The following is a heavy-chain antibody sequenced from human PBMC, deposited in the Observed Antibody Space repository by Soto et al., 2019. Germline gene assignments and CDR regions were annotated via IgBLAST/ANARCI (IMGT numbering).Heavy chain of an antibody. J-gene: IGHJ4*02. CDR2: ISGSGGST. D-gene: IGHD3-10*01. CDR3: AKSVYASGSYYFDY. CDR1: GFTFSGYA. Sequence: GGSLRLSCAASGFTFSGYAMTLVRQPPGKGLEWVSAISGSGGSTYYADSVKGRFTISRDDSKNTLFLQMNSLRADDTAVYYCAKSVYASGSYYFDYWGQGTLVTVSS. V-gene: IGHV3-23*01.